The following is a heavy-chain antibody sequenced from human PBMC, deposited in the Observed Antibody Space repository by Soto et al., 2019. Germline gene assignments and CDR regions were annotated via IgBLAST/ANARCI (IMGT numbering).Heavy chain of an antibody. J-gene: IGHJ6*03. CDR1: GFTISSYA. V-gene: IGHV3-30*04. CDR2: ISYDGSNK. Sequence: GGSLRLSWAASGFTISSYAMHWVRQAPGKGLEWVAVISYDGSNKYYADSVKGRFTISRDNSKNTLYLQMNSLRAEDTAVYYCAKDGLLGRDSYYYYYMDVWGKGTTVTVSS. D-gene: IGHD2-21*02. CDR3: AKDGLLGRDSYYYYYMDV.